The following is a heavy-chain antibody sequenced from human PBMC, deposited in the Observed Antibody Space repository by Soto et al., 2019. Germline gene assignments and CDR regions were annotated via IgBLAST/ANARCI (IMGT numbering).Heavy chain of an antibody. J-gene: IGHJ4*02. CDR1: GVSVTANY. Sequence: GGSLRLSCEVSGVSVTANYLSWVRQTPGKGLEWVSVIFSGGATDYIDSVKGRFTISRDISKNALYLQMNSLRVEDTAVYYCHGYGKWGQGISVTVSS. V-gene: IGHV3-53*01. D-gene: IGHD5-12*01. CDR2: IFSGGAT. CDR3: HGYGK.